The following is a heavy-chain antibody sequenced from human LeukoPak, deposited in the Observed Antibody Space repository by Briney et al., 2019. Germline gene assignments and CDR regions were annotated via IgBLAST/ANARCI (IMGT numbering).Heavy chain of an antibody. CDR3: ARARSNSWSWFDP. Sequence: SETLSLTCTVSGGSISSSSYYWGWIRQPPGKGLEWIGSIYYSGSTYYNPSLKSRVTMSVDTSKNQFSLKLSSVTAADTAVYYCARARSNSWSWFDPWGQGTLVTVSS. CDR1: GGSISSSSYY. V-gene: IGHV4-39*07. J-gene: IGHJ5*02. D-gene: IGHD2-2*01. CDR2: IYYSGST.